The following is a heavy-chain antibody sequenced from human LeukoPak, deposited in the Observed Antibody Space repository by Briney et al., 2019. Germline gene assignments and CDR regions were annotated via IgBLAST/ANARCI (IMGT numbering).Heavy chain of an antibody. J-gene: IGHJ4*02. CDR2: ISSSSSYI. D-gene: IGHD3-22*01. V-gene: IGHV3-21*01. Sequence: VKPGGSLRLSCAASGFTFSGYSMNWVRQAPGKGLEWVSSISSSSSYIYYADSVKGRFTISRDNAKNSLYLQMNSLRAEDTAVYYCARERVAYYDSSGYPLDYWGQGTLVTVSS. CDR3: ARERVAYYDSSGYPLDY. CDR1: GFTFSGYS.